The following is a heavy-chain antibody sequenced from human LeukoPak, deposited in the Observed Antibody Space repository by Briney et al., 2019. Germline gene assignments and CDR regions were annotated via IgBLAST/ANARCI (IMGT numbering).Heavy chain of an antibody. V-gene: IGHV3-30*03. D-gene: IGHD3-3*01. CDR2: ISYDGSNK. J-gene: IGHJ4*02. CDR1: GFTFSSYG. CDR3: ARQAYYDFWSGSHCFDY. Sequence: PGRSLRLSCAASGFTFSSYGMHWVRQAPGKRLEWVAVISYDGSNKYYADSVKGRFTISRDNSKNTLYLQMNSLRAEDTAVYYCARQAYYDFWSGSHCFDYWGQGTLVTVSS.